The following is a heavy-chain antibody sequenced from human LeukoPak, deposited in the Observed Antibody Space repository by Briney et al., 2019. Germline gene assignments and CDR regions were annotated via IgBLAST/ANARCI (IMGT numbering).Heavy chain of an antibody. D-gene: IGHD3-10*01. CDR2: MKQDGSEK. CDR1: GFTFSNYW. V-gene: IGHV3-7*04. Sequence: GGSLRLSCAASGFTFSNYWMGCVRQAPGKGLEWVANMKQDGSEKYYVDSVKGRFTVSRDNAKNSLYLQMNSLRADDTAVYDCARGGLGTYGPADYWGQGTLVTVSS. J-gene: IGHJ4*02. CDR3: ARGGLGTYGPADY.